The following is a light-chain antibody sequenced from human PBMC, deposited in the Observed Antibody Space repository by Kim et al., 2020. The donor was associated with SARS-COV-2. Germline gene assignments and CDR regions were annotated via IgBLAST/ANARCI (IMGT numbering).Light chain of an antibody. CDR2: SNK. J-gene: IGLJ3*02. CDR3: AAWDDSLNGSV. CDR1: SCNIGSNT. V-gene: IGLV1-44*01. Sequence: GQRVTISCAGRSCNIGSNTVNVYQPLPGKDPKLLIYSNKQRPSGVPERVYGSKSGTSASLASSGLQSEDEADYYGAAWDDSLNGSVLGGGTQLTVL.